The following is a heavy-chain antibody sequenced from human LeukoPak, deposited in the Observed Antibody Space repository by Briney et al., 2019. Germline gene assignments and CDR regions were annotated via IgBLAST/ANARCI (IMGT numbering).Heavy chain of an antibody. CDR2: ISWNSGSI. CDR3: AKDRGWDTAMPDY. CDR1: GFTFSSYS. D-gene: IGHD5-18*01. V-gene: IGHV3-9*01. Sequence: GGSLGLSCAASGFTFSSYSMNWVRQAPGKGLEWVSGISWNSGSIGYADSVKGRFTISRDNAKNSLYLQMNSLRAEDTALYYCAKDRGWDTAMPDYWGQGTLVTVSS. J-gene: IGHJ4*02.